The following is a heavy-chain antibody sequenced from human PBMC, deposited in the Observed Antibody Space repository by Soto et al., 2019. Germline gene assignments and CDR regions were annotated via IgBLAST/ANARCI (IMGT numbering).Heavy chain of an antibody. Sequence: PGGSLRLSCAASGFTFSSYAMHWVRQAPGKGLEWVAVISYDGSNKYYADSVKGRFTIPRDNSKNTLYLQMNSLRAEDTAVYYCAREGIYDCWSGYSAHYYFDYWGQGTLVTVSS. CDR3: AREGIYDCWSGYSAHYYFDY. D-gene: IGHD3-3*01. V-gene: IGHV3-30-3*01. CDR1: GFTFSSYA. CDR2: ISYDGSNK. J-gene: IGHJ4*02.